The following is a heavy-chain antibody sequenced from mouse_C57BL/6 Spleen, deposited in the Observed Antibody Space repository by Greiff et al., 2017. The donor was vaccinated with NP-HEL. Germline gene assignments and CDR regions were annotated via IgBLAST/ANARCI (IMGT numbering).Heavy chain of an antibody. Sequence: VQLQQSGPVLVKPGASVKMSCKASGYTFTDYYMNWVKQSHGKSLEWIGVINPYNGGTSYNQKFKGKATLTVDKSSSTAYMELNSLTSEDSAVYYCARSGITTLYYYAMDYWGQGTSVTVSS. CDR1: GYTFTDYY. CDR3: ARSGITTLYYYAMDY. J-gene: IGHJ4*01. V-gene: IGHV1-19*01. D-gene: IGHD2-4*01. CDR2: INPYNGGT.